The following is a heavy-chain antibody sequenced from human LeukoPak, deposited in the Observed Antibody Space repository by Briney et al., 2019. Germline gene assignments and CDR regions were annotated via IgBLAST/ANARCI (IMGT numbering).Heavy chain of an antibody. CDR2: IYYSGST. CDR3: ARVLKGRAPFDY. V-gene: IGHV4-59*08. Sequence: SETLSLTCTVSGGSISSYYWTWIRQPPGKGLEWIGYIYYSGSTNYNPSLKSRVTISIDTSKNQFSLKLSSVTAADTAVYYCARVLKGRAPFDYWGQGTLVTVSS. J-gene: IGHJ4*02. CDR1: GGSISSYY.